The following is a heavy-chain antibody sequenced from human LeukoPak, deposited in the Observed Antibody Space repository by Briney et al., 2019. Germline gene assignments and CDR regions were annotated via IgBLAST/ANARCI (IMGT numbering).Heavy chain of an antibody. CDR1: GGSISSGDYY. CDR2: IYYSGST. Sequence: SQTLSLTCTVSGGSISSGDYYWSWIRQPPGKGLEWIGYIYYSGSTNYNPSLKSRVTISVDTSKNQFSLKLSSVTAADTAVYYCARHVGSGSYYPRRWFDPWGQGTLVTVSS. D-gene: IGHD3-10*01. J-gene: IGHJ5*02. CDR3: ARHVGSGSYYPRRWFDP. V-gene: IGHV4-30-4*08.